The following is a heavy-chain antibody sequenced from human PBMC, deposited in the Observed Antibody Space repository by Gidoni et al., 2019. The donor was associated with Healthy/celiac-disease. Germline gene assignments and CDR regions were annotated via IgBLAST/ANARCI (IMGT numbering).Heavy chain of an antibody. D-gene: IGHD3-22*01. Sequence: VQLVEAGGGLVKPGGSLRLSCAASGFTFRDDYMSGIRQAPGKGLECVSYISSSGSTIYYADSVKGRFTISRDNAKNSLYLQMNSLRAEDTAVYYCARDQYYYDSSGYYYYYGMDVWGQGTTVTVSS. CDR2: ISSSGSTI. CDR3: ARDQYYYDSSGYYYYYGMDV. CDR1: GFTFRDDY. J-gene: IGHJ6*02. V-gene: IGHV3-11*01.